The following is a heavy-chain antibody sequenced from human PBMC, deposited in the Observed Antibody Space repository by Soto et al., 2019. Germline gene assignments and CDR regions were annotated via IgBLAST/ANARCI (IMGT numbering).Heavy chain of an antibody. V-gene: IGHV1-2*04. CDR2: INPNSGGT. CDR1: GYTFTGYY. J-gene: IGHJ6*02. CDR3: ARGYSNGFGAVDYYCMDV. D-gene: IGHD6-19*01. Sequence: QVQLVQSGAEVKKPGASVKVSCKASGYTFTGYYMHWVRQAPGQGLEWMGWINPNSGGTNYAQKFQGWVTMTRDTSISTSYMELSRLRSDDTAVYYCARGYSNGFGAVDYYCMDVWGQGTTVTVSS.